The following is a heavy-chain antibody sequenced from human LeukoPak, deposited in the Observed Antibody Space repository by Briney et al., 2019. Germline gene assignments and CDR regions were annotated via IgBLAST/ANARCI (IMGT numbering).Heavy chain of an antibody. CDR2: INHSGSA. J-gene: IGHJ5*02. D-gene: IGHD6-13*01. CDR3: ASLRQLVEEFDP. CDR1: GGSFSAYY. Sequence: SETLSLTCAVSGGSFSAYYWTWIRQPPGKGLEWIGEINHSGSANYNPSLKSRVTISLDTSKNQFSLKLSSVTAADTAVYYCASLRQLVEEFDPWGQGTLVTVSS. V-gene: IGHV4-34*01.